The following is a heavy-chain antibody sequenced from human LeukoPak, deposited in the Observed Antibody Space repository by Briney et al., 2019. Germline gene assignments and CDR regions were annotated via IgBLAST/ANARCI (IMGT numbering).Heavy chain of an antibody. Sequence: GASVTVSCKTSGYTFDNYDINWVRQAPGQGLEWMGFINPNSGNTNYAQKFQGRVTMTRDMSISTAYLELSSLTSDDTAVYYCAREMRPATTTLVAYWGQGTLVTVSS. CDR1: GYTFDNYD. J-gene: IGHJ4*02. CDR2: INPNSGNT. CDR3: AREMRPATTTLVAY. D-gene: IGHD1-1*01. V-gene: IGHV1-2*02.